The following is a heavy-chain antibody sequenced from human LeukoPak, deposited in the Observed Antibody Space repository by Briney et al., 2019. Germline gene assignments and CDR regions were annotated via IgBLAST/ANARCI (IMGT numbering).Heavy chain of an antibody. CDR3: VRDRSNWGSGGYFDH. Sequence: PGGSLRLSCAASGFTFSYYSMNWVRQAPGKGLEWVSYISSSGSTIHYADSVKGRFSISRDNAKNSLFLQMNSLRAEDTAVYYCVRDRSNWGSGGYFDHWGRGTLVTVSS. D-gene: IGHD7-27*01. V-gene: IGHV3-48*04. J-gene: IGHJ4*02. CDR1: GFTFSYYS. CDR2: ISSSGSTI.